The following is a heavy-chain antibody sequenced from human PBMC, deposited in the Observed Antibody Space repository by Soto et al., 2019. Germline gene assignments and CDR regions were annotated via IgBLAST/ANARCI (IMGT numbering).Heavy chain of an antibody. V-gene: IGHV4-59*01. J-gene: IGHJ6*03. D-gene: IGHD3-3*01. Sequence: TLSLTCTVSGGSISSYYWSWIRQPPGKGLEWIGYIYYSGSTNYNPSLKSRVTISVDTSKNQFSLKLSSVTAADTAVYYCARGGRADYDFWSGYQYYYYYYYMDVWGKGTTVTVSS. CDR1: GGSISSYY. CDR2: IYYSGST. CDR3: ARGGRADYDFWSGYQYYYYYYYMDV.